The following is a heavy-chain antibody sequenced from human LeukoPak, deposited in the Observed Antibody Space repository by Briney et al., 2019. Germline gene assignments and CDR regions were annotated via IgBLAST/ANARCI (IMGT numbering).Heavy chain of an antibody. CDR2: ISGSGGST. V-gene: IGHV3-23*01. D-gene: IGHD6-13*01. J-gene: IGHJ4*02. CDR3: AKYPSPIAAAGPDDY. Sequence: AGGSLRLSRAASGFTFSSYAMSWVRQAPGKGLEWVSAISGSGGSTYYADSVKGRFTISRDNSKNTLYLQMNSLRAEDTAVYYCAKYPSPIAAAGPDDYWGQGTLVTVSS. CDR1: GFTFSSYA.